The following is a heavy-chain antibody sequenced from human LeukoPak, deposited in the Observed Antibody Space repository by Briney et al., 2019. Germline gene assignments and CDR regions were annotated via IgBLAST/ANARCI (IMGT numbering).Heavy chain of an antibody. J-gene: IGHJ4*02. CDR3: AKEEYSHTTNYFDS. Sequence: GGSLRLSCAASGFTFSSYWMHWVRQAPGKGLEWVSLISGDGGSTFYADSVRGRFTISRDNSKNSLSLQMNSLTTEDTALYYCAKEEYSHTTNYFDSWGQGILVTVSS. V-gene: IGHV3-43*02. CDR1: GFTFSSYW. CDR2: ISGDGGST. D-gene: IGHD2-8*01.